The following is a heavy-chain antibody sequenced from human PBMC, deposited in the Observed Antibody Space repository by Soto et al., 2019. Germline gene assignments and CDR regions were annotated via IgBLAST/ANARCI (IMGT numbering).Heavy chain of an antibody. Sequence: GASVKVSCKASGYTFTSYYMHWVRQAPGQGLEWMGIINPSGGSTSYAQKFQGRVTMTRDTSTSTVYMELSSLRSEDTAVYYCARDGLRFLEWLSTLHPWGQGTLVTVSS. D-gene: IGHD3-3*01. J-gene: IGHJ5*02. CDR1: GYTFTSYY. CDR2: INPSGGST. V-gene: IGHV1-46*03. CDR3: ARDGLRFLEWLSTLHP.